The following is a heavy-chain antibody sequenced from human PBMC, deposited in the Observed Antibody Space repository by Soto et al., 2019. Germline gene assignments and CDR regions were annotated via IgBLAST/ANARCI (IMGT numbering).Heavy chain of an antibody. J-gene: IGHJ4*02. CDR1: GYSFAGYW. Sequence: EVRLEQSGAEVKKSGESLTISCKGSGYSFAGYWITWVRQKPGKGLEWMGRIDPSDSQTYYSPSFRGHVTISATKSISTVFLQWSSLRASDTAMYYCARQISGSETGPNFHDYCESWVQGSPVTVSS. CDR3: ARQISGSETGPNFHDYCES. CDR2: IDPSDSQT. V-gene: IGHV5-10-1*03. D-gene: IGHD3-9*01.